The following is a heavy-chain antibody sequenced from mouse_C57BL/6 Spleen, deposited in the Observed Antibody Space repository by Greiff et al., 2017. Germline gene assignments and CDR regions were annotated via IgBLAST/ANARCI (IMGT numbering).Heavy chain of an antibody. CDR2: SRNKANDYTT. D-gene: IGHD4-1*02. Sequence: EVKVVESGGGLVQSGRSLRLSCATSGFTFSDFYMEWVRQAPGKGLEWIAASRNKANDYTTEYSASVKGRFIVSRDTSQSILYLQMNALRAEDTAIYYCARDDNWAFDYWGQGTTLTVSS. CDR3: ARDDNWAFDY. V-gene: IGHV7-1*01. CDR1: GFTFSDFY. J-gene: IGHJ2*01.